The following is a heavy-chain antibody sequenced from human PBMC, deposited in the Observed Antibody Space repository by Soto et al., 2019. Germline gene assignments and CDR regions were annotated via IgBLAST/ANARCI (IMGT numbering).Heavy chain of an antibody. Sequence: EVQLVESGGGLVKPGGSLRLSCAASGFTFEDAWMSWVRQTPGKGLEWVGRVKSEIDGGTTDYAAPVKGRFTISRDDATNMLYLQMNSLKTADTAVYYCTSVPGAHRYYWGQGTLVTVSS. V-gene: IGHV3-15*01. CDR3: TSVPGAHRYY. J-gene: IGHJ4*02. CDR1: GFTFEDAW. D-gene: IGHD3-10*01. CDR2: VKSEIDGGTT.